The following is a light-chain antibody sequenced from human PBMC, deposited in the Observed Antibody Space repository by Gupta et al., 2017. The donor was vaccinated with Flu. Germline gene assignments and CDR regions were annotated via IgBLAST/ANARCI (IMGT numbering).Light chain of an antibody. CDR2: EVS. CDR3: SSYAGSNNPWV. J-gene: IGLJ3*02. Sequence: QSALTQPPSVSGSPGQSVTIYCTGSSSDVGGYNYVSWYQQHPGKAPKLMIYEVSKRPSGVPDRFSGSKSGNTASLTVSGLQAEDEADYYCSSYAGSNNPWVFGGGTKLTVL. CDR1: SSDVGGYNY. V-gene: IGLV2-8*01.